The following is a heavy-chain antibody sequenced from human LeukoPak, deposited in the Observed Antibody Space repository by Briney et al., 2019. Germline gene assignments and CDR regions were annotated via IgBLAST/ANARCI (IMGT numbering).Heavy chain of an antibody. V-gene: IGHV1-18*01. J-gene: IGHJ6*04. CDR2: ISAYNGNT. CDR1: GYTFTSYG. Sequence: ASVKVSCKASGYTFTSYGISWVRQAPGRGLEWMGWISAYNGNTNYAQKLQGRVTMTTDTSTSTAYMELRSLRSDDTAVYYCARGSGLGEKTMVRSMDVWGKGTTVTVSS. CDR3: ARGSGLGEKTMVRSMDV. D-gene: IGHD3-10*01.